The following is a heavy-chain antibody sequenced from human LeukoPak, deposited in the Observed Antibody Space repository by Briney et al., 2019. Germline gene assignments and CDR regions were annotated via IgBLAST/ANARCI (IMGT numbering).Heavy chain of an antibody. CDR3: ARHDVDTAMVPWVAHGGYYYGMDV. Sequence: SVNVSCKASGYTFITYGINWVRQAPGQGLEWMGGIIPIFGTANYAQKFQGRVTITADESTSTAYMELSSLRSEDTAVYYCARHDVDTAMVPWVAHGGYYYGMDVWGQGTTVTVSS. J-gene: IGHJ6*02. V-gene: IGHV1-69*13. CDR2: IIPIFGTA. CDR1: GYTFITYG. D-gene: IGHD5-18*01.